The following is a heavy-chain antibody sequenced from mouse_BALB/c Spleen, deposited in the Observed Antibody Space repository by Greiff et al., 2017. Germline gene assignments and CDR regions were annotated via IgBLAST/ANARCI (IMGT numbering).Heavy chain of an antibody. D-gene: IGHD2-4*01. Sequence: VQLQQSGPGLVAPSQSLSTTCTVSGFSLTSYGVSWVRQPSGKGLVWLGVIWGDGSTNYHSALISRLSISKDNSKSQVFLKLNSLQTDDTATYYCAKQVRLRGLDYWGQGTTLTVSS. J-gene: IGHJ2*01. CDR2: IWGDGST. CDR1: GFSLTSYG. CDR3: AKQVRLRGLDY. V-gene: IGHV2-3*01.